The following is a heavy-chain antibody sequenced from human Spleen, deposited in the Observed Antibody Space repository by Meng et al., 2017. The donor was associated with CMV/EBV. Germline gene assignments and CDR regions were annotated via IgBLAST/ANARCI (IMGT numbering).Heavy chain of an antibody. Sequence: GGSLRLSCAASGFTFSSYSMNWVRQAPGKGLEWVSSISSSSSYIYYADSVKGRFTISRDNARNSLFLQMNSLSAEDTAVYYCAREVEGTAAGSYWGQGTLVTVSS. D-gene: IGHD6-13*01. CDR3: AREVEGTAAGSY. V-gene: IGHV3-21*01. J-gene: IGHJ4*02. CDR2: ISSSSSYI. CDR1: GFTFSSYS.